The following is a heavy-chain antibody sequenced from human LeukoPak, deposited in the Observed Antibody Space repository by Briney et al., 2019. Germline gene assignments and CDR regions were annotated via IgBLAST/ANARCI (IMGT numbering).Heavy chain of an antibody. Sequence: ASVKVSCKASGYTFTSYHMHWVRQAPGQGLEWMGKINLSGGSTTYAQKFQGRVTMTRDTSTSTVYMELSSLRSEDTAVYYCARDSGGTTGREYFDYWGQGTLVTVSS. CDR1: GYTFTSYH. D-gene: IGHD4-17*01. J-gene: IGHJ4*02. CDR3: ARDSGGTTGREYFDY. CDR2: INLSGGST. V-gene: IGHV1-46*01.